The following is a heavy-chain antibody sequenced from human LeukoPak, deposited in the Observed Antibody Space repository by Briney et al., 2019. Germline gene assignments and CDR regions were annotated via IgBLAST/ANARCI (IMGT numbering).Heavy chain of an antibody. D-gene: IGHD2-15*01. CDR1: GFTFSSYA. J-gene: IGHJ1*01. CDR3: AGDNGAYCSGGSCYGIRH. Sequence: PGRSPRLSCAASGFTFSSYAMHWVRQAPGKGLEWVAVISYDGSNKYYADSVKGRFTISRDNSKNTLYLQMNSLRAEDTAVYYCAGDNGAYCSGGSCYGIRHWGQGTLVTVSS. CDR2: ISYDGSNK. V-gene: IGHV3-30*04.